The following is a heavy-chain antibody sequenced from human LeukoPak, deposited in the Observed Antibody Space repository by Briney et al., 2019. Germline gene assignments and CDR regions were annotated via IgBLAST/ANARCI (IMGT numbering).Heavy chain of an antibody. D-gene: IGHD3-3*01. CDR3: ARNPQGDDFWSANYLNWFDP. Sequence: ASVKVSCKASGGTFSSYAISWVRQAPGQGLEWMGGIIPIFGTANYAQKFQGRVTITTDESTSTAYMELSSLRSEDTAVYYCARNPQGDDFWSANYLNWFDPWGQGTLVTVSS. J-gene: IGHJ5*02. CDR1: GGTFSSYA. CDR2: IIPIFGTA. V-gene: IGHV1-69*05.